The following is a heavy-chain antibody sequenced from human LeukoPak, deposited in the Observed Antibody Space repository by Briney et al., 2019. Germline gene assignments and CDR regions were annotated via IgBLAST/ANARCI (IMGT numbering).Heavy chain of an antibody. V-gene: IGHV4-59*11. CDR3: AREGGYNSFDY. Sequence: SDTLSLTCTGSGVSISSHYWSWVRQPPGKGLKWLGYIYYSGSNNYRPSLESRDTISVDTTENQFPLTLNPVTAADTAVYYCAREGGYNSFDYWGQGTLVTVSS. CDR2: IYYSGSN. J-gene: IGHJ4*02. D-gene: IGHD5-24*01. CDR1: GVSISSHY.